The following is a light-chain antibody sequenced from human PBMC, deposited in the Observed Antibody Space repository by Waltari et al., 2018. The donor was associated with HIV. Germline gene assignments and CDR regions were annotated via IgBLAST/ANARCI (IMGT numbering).Light chain of an antibody. V-gene: IGLV6-57*02. J-gene: IGLJ3*02. CDR2: KDD. CDR3: QSFHGITAV. Sequence: NFMLTQPHSVSASPGKTVTISCTGSSGRVASNYVQWYQQRPGSAPTTVIYKDDQRPSGVPDRFSGSINSSSNSASPTISGLKTEDEADYYCQSFHGITAVFGGGTKLTVL. CDR1: SGRVASNY.